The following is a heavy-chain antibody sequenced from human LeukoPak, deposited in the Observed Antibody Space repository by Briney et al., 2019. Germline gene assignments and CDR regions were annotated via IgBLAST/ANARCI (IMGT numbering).Heavy chain of an antibody. CDR3: ARAPIAAAYNWFDP. D-gene: IGHD6-13*01. Sequence: SVKVSXKASGGTFSSYTISWVRQAPGQGLEWIGRIIPILGIANYAQKFQGRVTITADKSTSTAYMELSSLRSEDTAVYYCARAPIAAAYNWFDPWGQGTLVTVSS. V-gene: IGHV1-69*02. CDR2: IIPILGIA. CDR1: GGTFSSYT. J-gene: IGHJ5*02.